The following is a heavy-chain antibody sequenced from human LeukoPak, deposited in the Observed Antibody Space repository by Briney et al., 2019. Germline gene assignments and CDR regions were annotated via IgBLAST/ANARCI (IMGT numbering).Heavy chain of an antibody. Sequence: TGGSLRLSCAASGFTFSSYSMNWVRQAPGKGLEWVSSISSSSSYIYYADSVKGRFTISRDNSKNTLYPQMNSLRAEDTAVYYCAKDHYYYYDSSGYLQNWGQGTLVTVSS. V-gene: IGHV3-21*01. J-gene: IGHJ4*02. CDR3: AKDHYYYYDSSGYLQN. D-gene: IGHD3-22*01. CDR2: ISSSSSYI. CDR1: GFTFSSYS.